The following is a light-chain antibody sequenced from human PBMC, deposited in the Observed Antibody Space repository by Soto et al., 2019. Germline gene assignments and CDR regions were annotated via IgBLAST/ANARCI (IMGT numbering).Light chain of an antibody. CDR2: EVS. CDR1: SSDVGGYNY. CDR3: TSYTSSITYV. J-gene: IGLJ1*01. V-gene: IGLV2-14*01. Sequence: QSALTQPASVSGSPGQSITISCTGTSSDVGGYNYVSWYQQHPGKVPKLMIYEVSNRPSGVSNRFSGSKSGNTASLTISGLQAEDEADYYCTSYTSSITYVFGTGTKLTVL.